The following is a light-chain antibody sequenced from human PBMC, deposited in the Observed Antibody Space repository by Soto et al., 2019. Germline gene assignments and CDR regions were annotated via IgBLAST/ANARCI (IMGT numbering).Light chain of an antibody. J-gene: IGKJ1*01. CDR1: QTVSRNN. CDR2: GAS. Sequence: EIVLTQSPATLSLSPGEGATLSCRASQTVSRNNLVWYQQRPGQPPRLLIYGASTRATGIPARFSGSGSGTEFTLTISSLQSEDFAVYYCQQYNNWPPWTFGQGTKVDI. V-gene: IGKV3-15*01. CDR3: QQYNNWPPWT.